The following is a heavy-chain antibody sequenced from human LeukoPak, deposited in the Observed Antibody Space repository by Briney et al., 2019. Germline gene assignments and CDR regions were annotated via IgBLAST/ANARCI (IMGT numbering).Heavy chain of an antibody. CDR1: GYTFTKND. J-gene: IGHJ6*02. CDR3: ATSAYFGASPPTVGMDV. D-gene: IGHD3-10*01. Sequence: GASVKVSCKASGYTFTKNDINWVRQGTGQGPEWMGWMNPKSGNTGYAQKFQGRVTMTRNTSITTAYMELSRLRSDDTAVYYCATSAYFGASPPTVGMDVWGQGTTVTVSS. V-gene: IGHV1-8*01. CDR2: MNPKSGNT.